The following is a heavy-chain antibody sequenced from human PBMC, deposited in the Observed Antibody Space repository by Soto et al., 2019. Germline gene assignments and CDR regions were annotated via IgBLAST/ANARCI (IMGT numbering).Heavy chain of an antibody. CDR3: PRHHTNFDNSGSDP. CDR1: GGSISSSSYY. J-gene: IGHJ5*02. V-gene: IGHV4-39*01. D-gene: IGHD3-3*01. Sequence: QLQLQESGPGLVKPSETLSLTCTVSGGSISSSSYYWGWLRQPPGKGLEWIGSIYYSGSTYYNPSLKRVLTISVDTSKTQSSLKPSSVTAADTAVYYCPRHHTNFDNSGSDPWGQGTLVTVSS. CDR2: IYYSGST.